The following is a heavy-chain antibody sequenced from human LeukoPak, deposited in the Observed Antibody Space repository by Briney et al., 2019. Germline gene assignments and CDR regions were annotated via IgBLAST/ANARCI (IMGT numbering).Heavy chain of an antibody. D-gene: IGHD3-16*01. Sequence: ASVKVSCKASGYTFTGYYMHWVRQAPGQGLEWMGWINPKRGGTKYAQKFQGRVTMTRDTSISTVYMELTRLRSDDTAIYYCARDPLDAKGGRWFDPWGQGTLVTVSS. CDR3: ARDPLDAKGGRWFDP. CDR1: GYTFTGYY. CDR2: INPKRGGT. J-gene: IGHJ5*02. V-gene: IGHV1-2*02.